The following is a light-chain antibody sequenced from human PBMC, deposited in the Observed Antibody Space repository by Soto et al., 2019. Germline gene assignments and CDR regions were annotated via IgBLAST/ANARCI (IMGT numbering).Light chain of an antibody. V-gene: IGKV3-11*01. J-gene: IGKJ5*01. CDR2: DTS. CDR3: QQRRNWPIT. CDR1: QSISSY. Sequence: EIVMTQSPATLSVSPGEGATLSCRASQSISSYLAWYQQKPGQAPRLLMYDTSYRATGIPARFSGSGSGTDHTLTISSLEPEDSAVYYCQQRRNWPITFGQGTRLEIK.